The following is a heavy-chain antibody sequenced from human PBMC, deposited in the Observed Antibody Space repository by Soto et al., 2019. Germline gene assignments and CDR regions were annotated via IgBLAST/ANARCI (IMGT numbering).Heavy chain of an antibody. Sequence: PGGSLRLSCAASGFTFSSYGMHWVRQAPGKGLEWVAVIWYDGSNKYYADSVKGRFTISRDNSKNTLYLQMNSLRAEDTAVYYCARDSTDYYDSSVPYFDYWGQGTMVTVFS. J-gene: IGHJ4*02. CDR1: GFTFSSYG. V-gene: IGHV3-33*01. D-gene: IGHD3-22*01. CDR3: ARDSTDYYDSSVPYFDY. CDR2: IWYDGSNK.